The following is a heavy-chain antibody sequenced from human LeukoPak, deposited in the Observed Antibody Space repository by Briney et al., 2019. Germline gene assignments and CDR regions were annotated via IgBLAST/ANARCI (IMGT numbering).Heavy chain of an antibody. V-gene: IGHV4-39*01. CDR2: IYYSDSGTM. Sequence: SETLSLTCTVSGGSISRSSYYWGWIRQSPGKGLEWLGGIYYSDSGTMYYNPSLKSRVTMSADTSKNQFSLRVSSVTAADTAVYYCARRPPALGAFDIWGQGTMVSVSS. CDR1: GGSISRSSYY. J-gene: IGHJ3*02. CDR3: ARRPPALGAFDI.